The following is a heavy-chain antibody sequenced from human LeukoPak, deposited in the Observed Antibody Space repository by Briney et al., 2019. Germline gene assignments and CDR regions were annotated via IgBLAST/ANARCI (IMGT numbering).Heavy chain of an antibody. CDR2: IDPSGGST. D-gene: IGHD3-22*01. CDR1: GYTFTSYY. CDR3: AREGSRGHGSGYRWFDP. J-gene: IGHJ5*02. Sequence: ASVKVSCKASGYTFTSYYMHWVRQAPGQGLEWMGIIDPSGGSTDYAQNFQGRVTMTRDTSTSTVHMELISLRSEDTAVYYCAREGSRGHGSGYRWFDPWGQGTLVTVSS. V-gene: IGHV1-46*01.